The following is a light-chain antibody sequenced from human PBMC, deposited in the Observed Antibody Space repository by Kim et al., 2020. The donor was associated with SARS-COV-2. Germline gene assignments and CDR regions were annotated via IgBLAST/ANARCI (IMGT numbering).Light chain of an antibody. Sequence: VSPGQTARITCSGDVLAKKYARWFQQKLGQAPVLVIYKDTERPSGIPERFSGSSSGTTVTLTISGAQVGDEGDYYCYSYSAAGEPLLGGGTQLTVL. CDR2: KDT. CDR3: YSYSAAGEPL. CDR1: VLAKKY. V-gene: IGLV3-27*01. J-gene: IGLJ2*01.